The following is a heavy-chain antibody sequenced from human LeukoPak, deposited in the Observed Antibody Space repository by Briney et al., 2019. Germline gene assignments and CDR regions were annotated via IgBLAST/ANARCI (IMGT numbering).Heavy chain of an antibody. Sequence: GASVKVSCKASGYTFTGYYMHWVRQAPGQGLEWMGWINPNSGGTNYAQKFQGRVTMTRDTSISTAYMELSRLRSDDTAVYYCARIDFIAAAGTYYFDYWGQGTLVTASS. CDR3: ARIDFIAAAGTYYFDY. CDR1: GYTFTGYY. D-gene: IGHD6-13*01. CDR2: INPNSGGT. V-gene: IGHV1-2*02. J-gene: IGHJ4*02.